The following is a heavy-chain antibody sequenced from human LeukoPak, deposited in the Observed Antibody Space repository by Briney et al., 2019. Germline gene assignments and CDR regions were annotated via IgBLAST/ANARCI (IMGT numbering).Heavy chain of an antibody. D-gene: IGHD2-15*01. CDR1: GASISSPF. V-gene: IGHV4-59*11. J-gene: IGHJ5*02. CDR3: ARGYCSHEICQVFPS. Sequence: SETLSLTCTVSGASISSPFWTWIRQSPGKGLEWLAYIYYTGSTNLNPSLKSRLTISVDTSKNQFSLKLRSVTAADTGVYFCARGYCSHEICQVFPSWGQGILVTVSS. CDR2: IYYTGST.